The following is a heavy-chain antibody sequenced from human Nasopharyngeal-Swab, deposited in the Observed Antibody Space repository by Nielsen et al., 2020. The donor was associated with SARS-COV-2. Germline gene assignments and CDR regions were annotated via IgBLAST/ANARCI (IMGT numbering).Heavy chain of an antibody. J-gene: IGHJ5*02. CDR1: GGSVSSGSYY. D-gene: IGHD1-26*01. CDR2: IYYSGST. CDR3: ARGRVGATSKKNWFDP. Sequence: SETLSLTCTVSGGSVSSGSYYWSWIRQPPGKGLEWIGYIYYSGSTNYNPSLKSRVTISVDTSKNQFSLKLSSVTAADTAVYYCARGRVGATSKKNWFDPWGQGTLVTVSS. V-gene: IGHV4-61*01.